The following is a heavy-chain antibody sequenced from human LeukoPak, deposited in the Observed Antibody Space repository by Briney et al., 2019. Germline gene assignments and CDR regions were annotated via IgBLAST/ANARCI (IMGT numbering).Heavy chain of an antibody. D-gene: IGHD2-15*01. Sequence: PGRSLRLSCAGSGFTFSTYAMHWVRQTPGKGLEYVSAISTNGGGTYYANSVKGRFTISRDNSKNTLYLQMGSLRAEDMAVYYCARYCSGVSCYSGYDYWGQGTLVTVSS. CDR1: GFTFSTYA. CDR2: ISTNGGGT. J-gene: IGHJ4*02. V-gene: IGHV3-64*01. CDR3: ARYCSGVSCYSGYDY.